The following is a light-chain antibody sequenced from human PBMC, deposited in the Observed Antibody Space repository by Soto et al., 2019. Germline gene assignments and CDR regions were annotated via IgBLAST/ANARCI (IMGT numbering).Light chain of an antibody. Sequence: DIQMTQSPSTLSASVGDRVIITCRASQSISDYLAWYQQKPGKAPKLLIYDASNLEGGVPSTFSGSGSGTEFTLTISSLQPDDFATYYCQQYYTYWHMFGQGTRVEIK. V-gene: IGKV1-5*01. J-gene: IGKJ1*01. CDR2: DAS. CDR1: QSISDY. CDR3: QQYYTYWHM.